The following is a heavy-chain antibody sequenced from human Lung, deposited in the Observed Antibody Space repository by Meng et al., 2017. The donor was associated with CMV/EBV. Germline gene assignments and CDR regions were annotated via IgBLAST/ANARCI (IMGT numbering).Heavy chain of an antibody. CDR1: GGSFIGSY. CDR3: ARGGIAARTFDY. J-gene: IGHJ4*02. CDR2: INHSGST. Sequence: TCAVYGGSFIGSYWSWFRQPPWTVLEWIGEINHSGSTNYNPSLKSRVTISVDTSKNQFSLKLSSVTAADTAVYYCARGGIAARTFDYWGQGTLVTVSS. D-gene: IGHD6-6*01. V-gene: IGHV4-34*01.